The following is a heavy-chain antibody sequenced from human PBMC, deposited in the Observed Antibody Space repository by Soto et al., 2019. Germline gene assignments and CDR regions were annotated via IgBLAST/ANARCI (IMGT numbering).Heavy chain of an antibody. D-gene: IGHD5-12*01. Sequence: GESLKISCKGSGYSFTNYYIGWVRQMPGKGLEWMGNFYPGNSATTYSPSFQGQVTISADKSISTAYLQWSSLKASDTAMYYCASQEMATKNVDAFDIWGQGTMVTVSS. V-gene: IGHV5-51*01. CDR1: GYSFTNYY. J-gene: IGHJ3*02. CDR3: ASQEMATKNVDAFDI. CDR2: FYPGNSAT.